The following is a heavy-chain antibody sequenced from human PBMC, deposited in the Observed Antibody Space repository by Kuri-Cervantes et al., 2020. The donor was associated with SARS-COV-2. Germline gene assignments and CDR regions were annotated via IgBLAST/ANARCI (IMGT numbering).Heavy chain of an antibody. V-gene: IGHV3-21*04. Sequence: GGSLRLSCTVSGGSISSYYWSWVRQAPGKGLEWVSSISSSSSYIYYADSVRGRFTISRDNSKNTLYLQMNSLRAEDTAVYYCAKDSLLRHGDSWNGNYPFFDYWGQGTLVTVSS. CDR1: GGSISSYY. J-gene: IGHJ4*02. CDR3: AKDSLLRHGDSWNGNYPFFDY. CDR2: ISSSSSYI. D-gene: IGHD3-3*01.